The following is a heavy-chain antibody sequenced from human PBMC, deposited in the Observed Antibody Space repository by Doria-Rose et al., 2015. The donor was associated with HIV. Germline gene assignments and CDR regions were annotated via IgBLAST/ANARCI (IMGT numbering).Heavy chain of an antibody. CDR3: ARIKSSRWYHKYYVDF. D-gene: IGHD6-13*01. CDR2: IFSDDER. V-gene: IGHV2-26*01. J-gene: IGHJ4*02. Sequence: QVTLKESGPVLVKPTETLTLTCTVSGVSLSSPGMGVSWIRQPPGKALEWLANIFSDDERSYKTSLKSRLTISRDTSKSQVVLTMTDMDPVDTATYYCARIKSSRWYHKYYVDFWGQGTLDIVPA. CDR1: GVSLSSPGMG.